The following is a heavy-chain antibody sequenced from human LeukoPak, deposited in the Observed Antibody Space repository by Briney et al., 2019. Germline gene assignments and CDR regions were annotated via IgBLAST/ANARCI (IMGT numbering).Heavy chain of an antibody. Sequence: ASVKVSCKAFGYTFTGYYMHWVRQAPGQGLEWMGWINPNSGGTNCAQKFQARVTMTRDTSISTAYMELSRLTSDDTAVYYCASPGDRGMGYWYFDLWGRGTLVTVSS. CDR1: GYTFTGYY. J-gene: IGHJ2*01. CDR2: INPNSGGT. V-gene: IGHV1-2*02. CDR3: ASPGDRGMGYWYFDL. D-gene: IGHD7-27*01.